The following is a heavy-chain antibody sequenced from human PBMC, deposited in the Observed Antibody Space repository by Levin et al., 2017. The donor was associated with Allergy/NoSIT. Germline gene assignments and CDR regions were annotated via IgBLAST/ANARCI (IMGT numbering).Heavy chain of an antibody. CDR3: ARQYCSSISCYIDN. CDR1: GDSMSSYY. V-gene: IGHV4-59*08. J-gene: IGHJ4*02. D-gene: IGHD2-2*02. CDR2: IYYSGST. Sequence: RSQTLSLTCTVSGDSMSSYYWSWIRQPPGKGLEWIGYIYYSGSTNYNPSLKSRVTMSVDTSKNHFSLKLSSVTAADTAMYYCARQYCSSISCYIDNWGQGTQVTVSS.